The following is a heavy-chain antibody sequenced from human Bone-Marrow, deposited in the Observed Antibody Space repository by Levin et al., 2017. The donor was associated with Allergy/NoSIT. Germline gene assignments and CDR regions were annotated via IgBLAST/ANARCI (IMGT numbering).Heavy chain of an antibody. Sequence: GGSLRLSCAASKFIFKNYAMAWLRQAPGQGLEWVSAVSGSGDQTYHADSVRGRFTISRDNSKDTLFLQMNNLRAEDTAVYFCAKGGVAAPPYYWGQGTLVTVSS. D-gene: IGHD3-10*01. CDR2: VSGSGDQT. CDR1: KFIFKNYA. CDR3: AKGGVAAPPYY. J-gene: IGHJ4*02. V-gene: IGHV3-23*01.